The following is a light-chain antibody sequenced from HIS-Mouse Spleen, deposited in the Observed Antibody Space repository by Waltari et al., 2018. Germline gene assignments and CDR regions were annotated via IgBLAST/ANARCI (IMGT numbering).Light chain of an antibody. V-gene: IGLV2-23*01. CDR1: SSDVGSYNL. CDR2: EGS. Sequence: QSALTQPASVSGSPGQSITISCTGTSSDVGSYNLVSWYQQHPGKAPKLMIYEGSKRPSGVSNRVSGSKPGNTASLTISGLQAEDEADYYCCSYAGSSTLVFGGGTKLTVL. CDR3: CSYAGSSTLV. J-gene: IGLJ2*01.